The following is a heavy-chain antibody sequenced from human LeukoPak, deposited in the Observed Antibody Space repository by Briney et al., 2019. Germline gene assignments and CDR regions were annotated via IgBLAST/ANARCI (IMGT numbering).Heavy chain of an antibody. CDR3: ARDDSAWYAY. Sequence: PGGSLRLSCAASGFTFSSYEMNWVRQASGKGLEWVSYISSSGRSIYYADSVKGRFTISRDNAKNSLYLQMNSLRAEDTAVYYCARDDSAWYAYWGPGTLVTVSS. CDR1: GFTFSSYE. CDR2: ISSSGRSI. J-gene: IGHJ4*02. V-gene: IGHV3-48*03. D-gene: IGHD6-19*01.